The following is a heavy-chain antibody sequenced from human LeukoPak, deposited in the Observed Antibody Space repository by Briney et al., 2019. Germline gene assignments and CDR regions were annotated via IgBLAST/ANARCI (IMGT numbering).Heavy chain of an antibody. CDR2: IYSGGST. V-gene: IGHV3-53*01. CDR1: GFTVSSNY. Sequence: AGGSLRLSCAASGFTVSSNYMSWVRQAPGKGLEWVSVIYSGGSTYYADSVKGRFTISRDNSKNTLYLQMNSLRAEDTAVYYCARWDRAAAGYDAFDIWGQGTMVTVSS. CDR3: ARWDRAAAGYDAFDI. J-gene: IGHJ3*02. D-gene: IGHD6-13*01.